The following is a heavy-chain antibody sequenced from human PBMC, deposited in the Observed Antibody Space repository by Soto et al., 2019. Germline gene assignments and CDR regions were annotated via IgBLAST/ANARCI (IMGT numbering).Heavy chain of an antibody. Sequence: VQLVESGGGVVQPGRSLRLSCAVSGFTFSNYGMHWVRQAPGKGLEWVAVVSNDGNNKYYADSVKGRFTISRDNSKNTLYLQMNSLRAEDTAVYYCANAFYGDYLGFDYWGQGTLVTVSS. D-gene: IGHD4-17*01. V-gene: IGHV3-30*18. J-gene: IGHJ4*02. CDR2: VSNDGNNK. CDR3: ANAFYGDYLGFDY. CDR1: GFTFSNYG.